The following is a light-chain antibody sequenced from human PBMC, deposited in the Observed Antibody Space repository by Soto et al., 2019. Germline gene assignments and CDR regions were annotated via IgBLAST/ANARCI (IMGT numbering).Light chain of an antibody. CDR1: ARDVGGFQY. V-gene: IGLV2-8*01. CDR2: EVN. J-gene: IGLJ2*01. Sequence: QSVLTQPPSASGSPGQSVTISCTGTARDVGGFQYVSWYQQKSGKAPKLIIYEVNERPSGVPDRFSGSKSGNTASLTVSGLQGEDEADYYCSASAGLKNVLFGGGTKLTVL. CDR3: SASAGLKNVL.